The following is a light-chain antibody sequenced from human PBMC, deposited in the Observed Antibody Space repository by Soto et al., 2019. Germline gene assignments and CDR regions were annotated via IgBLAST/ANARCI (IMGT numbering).Light chain of an antibody. V-gene: IGLV2-23*01. CDR3: CSYASSSTYV. J-gene: IGLJ1*01. Sequence: QSALTQPASVSGSPGQSITISCTGTSSVVGSYNLVSWYQQHPGKAPKLMIYEGTKRPSGVSDRFSGSRSGNTASLTISGFQAEDEADYYCCSYASSSTYVFGSGTKVTVL. CDR1: SSVVGSYNL. CDR2: EGT.